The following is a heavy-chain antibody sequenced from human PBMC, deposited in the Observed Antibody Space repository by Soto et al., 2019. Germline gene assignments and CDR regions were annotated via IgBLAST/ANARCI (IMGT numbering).Heavy chain of an antibody. D-gene: IGHD6-6*01. Sequence: SESLSLTCPLYSGSLSGYSWSWVRQPPGKGLEWIGEISPSGTTTYNTRLKSRASISVNTSKNQFSLNLTSLTAADPAGFYFGSAPKVSGSAHTRLDFWGQGSLVTVSS. J-gene: IGHJ4*02. V-gene: IGHV4-34*01. CDR1: SGSLSGYS. CDR2: ISPSGTT. CDR3: GSAPKVSGSAHTRLDF.